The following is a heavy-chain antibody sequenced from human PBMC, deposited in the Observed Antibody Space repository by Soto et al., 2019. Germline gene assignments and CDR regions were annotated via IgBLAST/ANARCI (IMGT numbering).Heavy chain of an antibody. D-gene: IGHD6-19*01. CDR3: ARTRAVWFDP. CDR1: GVSIISSSYY. J-gene: IGHJ5*02. CDR2: IYYSGST. V-gene: IGHV4-39*01. Sequence: PSETLSLTCTVSGVSIISSSYYWGWIRQPPGKGLEWIGSIYYSGSTYYNPSLKSRVTISVDTSKNQFSLKLSSVTAADTAVYYCARTRAVWFDPWGQGTLVTVSS.